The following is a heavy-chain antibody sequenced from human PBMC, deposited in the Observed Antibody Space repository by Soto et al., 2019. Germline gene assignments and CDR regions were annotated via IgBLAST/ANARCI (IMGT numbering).Heavy chain of an antibody. CDR3: AKDRDIGVVPAALDY. CDR2: ISYDGSNK. J-gene: IGHJ4*02. D-gene: IGHD2-2*01. CDR1: GFTFSSYG. Sequence: QVQLVESGGGVVQPGRSLRLSCAASGFTFSSYGMHWVRQAPGKGLEWVAVISYDGSNKYYADSVKGRFTISRDNSNITLYLQMNSLRAEDTAVYYCAKDRDIGVVPAALDYWGQGTLVTVSS. V-gene: IGHV3-30*18.